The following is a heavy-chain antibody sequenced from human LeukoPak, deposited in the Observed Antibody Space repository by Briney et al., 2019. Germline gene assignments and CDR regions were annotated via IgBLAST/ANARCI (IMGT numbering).Heavy chain of an antibody. V-gene: IGHV1-69*13. CDR3: ARDHEVDSSGYHPIYWFDP. Sequence: SVKVSCKASGGTFSSYAISWVRQAPGQGLEWMGGIIPIFGTANYAQKFQGRVTITADESTSTAYMELSSLRSEDTAVYYCARDHEVDSSGYHPIYWFDPWGQGTLVTVSS. J-gene: IGHJ5*02. CDR1: GGTFSSYA. D-gene: IGHD3-22*01. CDR2: IIPIFGTA.